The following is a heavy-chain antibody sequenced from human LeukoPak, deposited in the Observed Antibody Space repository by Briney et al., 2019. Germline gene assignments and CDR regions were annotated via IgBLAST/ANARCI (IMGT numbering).Heavy chain of an antibody. D-gene: IGHD1-26*01. CDR3: TRVRSPNWCDP. J-gene: IGHJ5*02. Sequence: GRSLRLSCAASGLTVTSNYMTWVRQAPGKGLEWVSVIYSGGSGGSTYYADSVKGRFTISRDNSKNTLYLQMNSLRVEDTAVYYCTRVRSPNWCDPWGQGTLVTVSS. V-gene: IGHV3-66*01. CDR1: GLTVTSNY. CDR2: IYSGGSGGST.